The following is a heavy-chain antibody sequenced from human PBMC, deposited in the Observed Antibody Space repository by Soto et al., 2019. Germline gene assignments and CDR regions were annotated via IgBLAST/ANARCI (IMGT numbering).Heavy chain of an antibody. CDR2: IYYSGST. CDR1: GGSISSYY. J-gene: IGHJ4*02. CDR3: ARHPGFGVVPAAIDY. V-gene: IGHV4-59*08. D-gene: IGHD2-2*01. Sequence: SETLSLTCTVSGGSISSYYWSWIRQPPGKGLEWIGYIYYSGSTNYNPSLKSRVTISVDTSKNQFSLKLSSVTAADTAVYYCARHPGFGVVPAAIDYWGQGTLVTVS.